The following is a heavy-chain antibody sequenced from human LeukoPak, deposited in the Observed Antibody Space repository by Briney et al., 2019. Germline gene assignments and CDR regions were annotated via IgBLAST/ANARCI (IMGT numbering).Heavy chain of an antibody. Sequence: GGSLRLSCIASGFTPSSYSMNWVRQAPGRGLEWVSYISGSSSSSDGGAIQYADSVKGRFTISRDNDKNSLYLQMNSLRDEDTAVYYCAREESGGYFDYWGQGTLVTVSS. D-gene: IGHD2-8*02. CDR3: AREESGGYFDY. J-gene: IGHJ4*02. CDR2: ISGSSSSSDGGAI. V-gene: IGHV3-48*02. CDR1: GFTPSSYS.